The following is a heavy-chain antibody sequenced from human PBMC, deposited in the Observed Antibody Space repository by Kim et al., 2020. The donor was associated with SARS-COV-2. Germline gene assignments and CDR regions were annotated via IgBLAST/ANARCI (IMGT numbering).Heavy chain of an antibody. Sequence: GESLKISCKGSGYSFTSYWIGWVRQMPGKGLEWMGIIYPGDSDTRYSPSFQGQVTISADKSISTAYLQWSSLKASDTAMYYCARQLEMATVFDAFDIWGQGTMVTVSS. CDR1: GYSFTSYW. D-gene: IGHD4-4*01. V-gene: IGHV5-51*01. J-gene: IGHJ3*02. CDR2: IYPGDSDT. CDR3: ARQLEMATVFDAFDI.